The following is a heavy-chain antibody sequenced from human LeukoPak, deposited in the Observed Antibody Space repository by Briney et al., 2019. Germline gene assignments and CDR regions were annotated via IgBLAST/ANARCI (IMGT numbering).Heavy chain of an antibody. Sequence: SETLSLTCAVYGGSFSGYYWSRIRQPPGKGLEWIGEINHSGSTNYNPSLKSRVTISVDTSKNQFSLKLSSVTAADTAVYYCARGKYYYDSSGYYRYDYWGQGTLVTVSS. D-gene: IGHD3-22*01. V-gene: IGHV4-34*01. CDR1: GGSFSGYY. J-gene: IGHJ4*02. CDR2: INHSGST. CDR3: ARGKYYYDSSGYYRYDY.